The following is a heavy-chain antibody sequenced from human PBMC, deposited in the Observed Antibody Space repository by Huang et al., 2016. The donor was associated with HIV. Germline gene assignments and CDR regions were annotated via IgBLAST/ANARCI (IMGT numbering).Heavy chain of an antibody. CDR2: INHGGIT. D-gene: IGHD3-16*01. Sequence: QVHLQQWGAGLLKPSETLSLTCAVYGGSFSGYYWNWIRQSPGKGLEWIGQINHGGITNYNPCLERRVTMAVDPAKKQFSLKLSSVSVADSAVYYCAREIMISFGGPFDPWGQGTLVSVSS. J-gene: IGHJ5*02. V-gene: IGHV4-34*01. CDR1: GGSFSGYY. CDR3: AREIMISFGGPFDP.